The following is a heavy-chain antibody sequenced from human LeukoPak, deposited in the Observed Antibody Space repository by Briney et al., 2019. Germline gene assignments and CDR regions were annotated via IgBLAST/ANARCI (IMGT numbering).Heavy chain of an antibody. CDR1: GFTFNTYS. Sequence: PGGSLRLSCAASGFTFNTYSMNWVRQAPGKGLEWVSSISSGSSYIYYADSVKGRFTISRDNSKNTLYLQMDSLRAEDTAVYYCAKDGHIAAAGSYFDYWGQGTLVTVSS. J-gene: IGHJ4*02. CDR2: ISSGSSYI. D-gene: IGHD6-13*01. CDR3: AKDGHIAAAGSYFDY. V-gene: IGHV3-21*01.